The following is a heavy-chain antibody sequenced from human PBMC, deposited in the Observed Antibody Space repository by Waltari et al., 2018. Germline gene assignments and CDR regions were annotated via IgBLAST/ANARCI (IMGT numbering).Heavy chain of an antibody. CDR2: VDPEDGET. J-gene: IGHJ4*02. CDR1: GYTFTDYY. D-gene: IGHD3-10*01. V-gene: IGHV1-69-2*01. Sequence: EVQLVQSGAEVKKPGATVKISCRASGYTFTDYYMHWGQQAPGKGLEWMGRVDPEDGETIYAEKFQGRVTITADTSTDTAYMELSSLRSEDTAVYYCATGRLWFGERGWGQGTLVTVSS. CDR3: ATGRLWFGERG.